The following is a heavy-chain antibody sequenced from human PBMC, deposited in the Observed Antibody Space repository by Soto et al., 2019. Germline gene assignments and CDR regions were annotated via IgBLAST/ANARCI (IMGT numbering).Heavy chain of an antibody. Sequence: QLKLELSCSGLVMPLHTLSLTCAVSGGSTTTNDFLWSWVRQPPGSGLEWIGHMYSSGDTYYSPSLKRRVTLTIDKSKNEFSLMLASLTAADTAFFICARYRRPSIGVWSWFDPWGQGTLVTISS. CDR2: MYSSGDT. J-gene: IGHJ5*02. CDR1: GGSTTTNDFL. V-gene: IGHV4-30-2*01. CDR3: ARYRRPSIGVWSWFDP. D-gene: IGHD3-3*02.